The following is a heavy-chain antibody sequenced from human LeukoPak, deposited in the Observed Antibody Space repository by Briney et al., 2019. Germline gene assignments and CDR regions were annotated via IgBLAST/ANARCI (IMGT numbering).Heavy chain of an antibody. Sequence: TSVKVSCKASGYTFTSYDINWVRQATGQGLEWMGWMNPNSGNTGYAQKLQGRVTMTRNTSISTAYMELSSLRSEDAAVYHCARGSSGFGSLDYYGMDVWGQGTTVTVSS. CDR3: ARGSSGFGSLDYYGMDV. CDR1: GYTFTSYD. D-gene: IGHD3-22*01. CDR2: MNPNSGNT. J-gene: IGHJ6*02. V-gene: IGHV1-8*01.